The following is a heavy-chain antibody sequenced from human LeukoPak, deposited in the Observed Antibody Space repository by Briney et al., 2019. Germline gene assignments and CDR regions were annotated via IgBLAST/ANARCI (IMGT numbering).Heavy chain of an antibody. D-gene: IGHD3-10*01. Sequence: GSLRLSFAASGFPFSSYAMHWVRPAPGKGLEWVAVISYDGSNKYYSDSVKGRFTISRDNSKNTLYLQMNSLRAEDTAVYYCARGLVRLGYFDSWGQGPLVTVSS. CDR1: GFPFSSYA. V-gene: IGHV3-30-3*01. CDR3: ARGLVRLGYFDS. J-gene: IGHJ4*02. CDR2: ISYDGSNK.